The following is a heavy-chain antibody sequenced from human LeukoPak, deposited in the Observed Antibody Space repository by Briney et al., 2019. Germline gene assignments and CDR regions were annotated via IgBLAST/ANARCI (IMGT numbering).Heavy chain of an antibody. Sequence: ASVKVSCKASGYTFTGYYMHWVRQAPGQGLEWMGWINPNSGGTNYAQKFQGRVTMTRDTSISTAYMELSRLRSEDTAVYYCARGSYSSGWYPHYYYYYMDVWGKGTTVTVSS. CDR2: INPNSGGT. D-gene: IGHD6-19*01. J-gene: IGHJ6*03. V-gene: IGHV1-2*02. CDR3: ARGSYSSGWYPHYYYYYMDV. CDR1: GYTFTGYY.